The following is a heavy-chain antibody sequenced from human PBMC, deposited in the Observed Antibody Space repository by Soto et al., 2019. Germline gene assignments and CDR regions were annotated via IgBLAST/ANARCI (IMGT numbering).Heavy chain of an antibody. V-gene: IGHV3-49*03. D-gene: IGHD3-10*01. J-gene: IGHJ6*03. CDR1: GFPFGDYA. CDR2: IRSKAYGGTT. CDR3: TRDLLWFGELPLYYMDV. Sequence: PGGSLRLSCTASGFPFGDYAMSWFRQAPGKGLEWVGFIRSKAYGGTTEYAASVKGRFTISRDDSKSIAYLQMNSLKTEDTAVYYCTRDLLWFGELPLYYMDVWGKGTTVTVSS.